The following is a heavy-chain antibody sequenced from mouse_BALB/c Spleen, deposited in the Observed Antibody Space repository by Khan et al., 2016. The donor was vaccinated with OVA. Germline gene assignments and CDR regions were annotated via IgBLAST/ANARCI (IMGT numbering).Heavy chain of an antibody. J-gene: IGHJ2*01. Sequence: QIQLVQSGPELKKPGETVKISCKASGYTFTNYVMNWVKQAPGKGLKWMGWINTYTGEPTYSDDFKGRFAFSLETSASTAYLQINNLKNEDTATYCCARGNSEFDYWGQGTTLTVSS. V-gene: IGHV9-3-1*01. CDR3: ARGNSEFDY. CDR2: INTYTGEP. D-gene: IGHD2-1*01. CDR1: GYTFTNYV.